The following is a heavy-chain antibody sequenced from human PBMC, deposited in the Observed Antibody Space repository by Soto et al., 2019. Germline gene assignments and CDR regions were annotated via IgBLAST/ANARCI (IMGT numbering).Heavy chain of an antibody. CDR3: ARSNCGGDCYHNWFDP. V-gene: IGHV1-69*02. D-gene: IGHD2-21*02. CDR1: GGTFSSYT. CDR2: IIPILGIA. Sequence: SVKVSCKASGGTFSSYTISWVRQVPGQGLEWMGRIIPILGIANYAQKFQGRVTITADKSTSTAYMELSSLRSEDTAVYYCARSNCGGDCYHNWFDPWGQGTLVTVSS. J-gene: IGHJ5*02.